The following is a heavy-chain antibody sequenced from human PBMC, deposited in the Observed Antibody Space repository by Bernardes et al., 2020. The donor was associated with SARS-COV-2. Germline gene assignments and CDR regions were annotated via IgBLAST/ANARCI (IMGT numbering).Heavy chain of an antibody. J-gene: IGHJ4*02. D-gene: IGHD2-2*01. CDR3: AREKDLVVIPASTSRALARIDY. Sequence: GGSLRLSCAASGFTFRSYTMNWVRQAPGKGLEWVSSISSSSDYIYYADSVKGRFTISRDNAKNSLSLQMNSLRAEDSAVYYCAREKDLVVIPASTSRALARIDYWGQGTLLTVSS. CDR2: ISSSSDYI. CDR1: GFTFRSYT. V-gene: IGHV3-21*01.